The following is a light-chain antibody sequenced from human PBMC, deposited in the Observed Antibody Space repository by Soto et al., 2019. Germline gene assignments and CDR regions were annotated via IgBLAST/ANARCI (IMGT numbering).Light chain of an antibody. Sequence: EIVLTQSPATLSLSPGERATLSCRASQRISAYLAWYQHKPGQAPRLLSYDASRRATGIQARFSGSGSGTDFTLIISSLEPEDFAVYYCQPRSHWTGHTFGQGTKLEIK. CDR1: QRISAY. CDR3: QPRSHWTGHT. CDR2: DAS. V-gene: IGKV3-11*01. J-gene: IGKJ2*01.